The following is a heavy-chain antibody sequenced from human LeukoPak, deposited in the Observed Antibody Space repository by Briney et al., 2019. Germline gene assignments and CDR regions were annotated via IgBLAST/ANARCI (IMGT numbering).Heavy chain of an antibody. CDR1: GFTFSSYG. D-gene: IGHD3-22*01. Sequence: GGSLRLSCAASGFTFSSYGMHWVRQAPGKGLEWVAVISYDGSNKYYADSVKGRSTISRDNSKNTLYLQMNSLRAEDTAVYYCARGYDSSAWGQGTLVTVSS. CDR2: ISYDGSNK. CDR3: ARGYDSSA. J-gene: IGHJ5*02. V-gene: IGHV3-30*03.